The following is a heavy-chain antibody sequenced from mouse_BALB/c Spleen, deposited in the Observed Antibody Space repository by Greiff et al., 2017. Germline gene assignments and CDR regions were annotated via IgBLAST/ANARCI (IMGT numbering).Heavy chain of an antibody. CDR2: IDPYYGGT. J-gene: IGHJ1*01. CDR3: ARLDGYDWYFDV. CDR1: GYSFTGYN. D-gene: IGHD2-2*01. Sequence: EVKLMESGPELEKPGASVKISCKASGYSFTGYNMNWVKQSNGKSLEWIGNIDPYYGGTSYNQKFKGKATLTVDKSSSTAYMQLKSLTSEDSAVYYCARLDGYDWYFDVWGAGTTVTVSS. V-gene: IGHV1-39*01.